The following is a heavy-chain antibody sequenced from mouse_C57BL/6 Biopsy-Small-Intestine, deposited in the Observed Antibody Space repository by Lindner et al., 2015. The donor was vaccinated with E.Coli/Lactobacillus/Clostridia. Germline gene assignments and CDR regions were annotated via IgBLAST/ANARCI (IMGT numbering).Heavy chain of an antibody. CDR2: IYPGDGDT. Sequence: LQESGAELVKPGASVKISCKASGYAFSSYWMNWVKQRPGKGLEWIGQIYPGDGDTNYNGKFKGKATLTADKSSSTAYMQLSSLTSEDSAVYFCARDAGRNWYFDVWGTGTTVTVSS. V-gene: IGHV1-80*01. CDR3: ARDAGRNWYFDV. J-gene: IGHJ1*03. CDR1: GYAFSSYW.